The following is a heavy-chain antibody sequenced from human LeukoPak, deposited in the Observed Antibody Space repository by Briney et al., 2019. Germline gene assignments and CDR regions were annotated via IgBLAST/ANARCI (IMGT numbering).Heavy chain of an antibody. J-gene: IGHJ3*02. CDR1: GGSISSGSYY. V-gene: IGHV4-61*02. Sequence: SETLSLTCTVSGGSISSGSYYWSWIRQPAGKGLEWIGRIYTSGSTNYNPSLKSRVTISVDTSKNQFSLQLNSVTPEDTAVYYCARADNYGPPGFDIWGQGTMVTVPS. D-gene: IGHD5-18*01. CDR2: IYTSGST. CDR3: ARADNYGPPGFDI.